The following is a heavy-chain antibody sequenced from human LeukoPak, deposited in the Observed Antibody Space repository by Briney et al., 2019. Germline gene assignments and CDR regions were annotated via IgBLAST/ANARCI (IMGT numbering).Heavy chain of an antibody. CDR1: GYFFTGYY. CDR2: INPNSGDT. Sequence: SVKVSCKASGYFFTGYYIHWVRQAPGQGLEWMGWINPNSGDTNYAQKFQGRVTMTRDTSIRTAYMELSRLTSDDTAVYFCGRSDNYYYYMDVWGMGTTVTVSS. V-gene: IGHV1-2*02. CDR3: GRSDNYYYYMDV. J-gene: IGHJ6*03.